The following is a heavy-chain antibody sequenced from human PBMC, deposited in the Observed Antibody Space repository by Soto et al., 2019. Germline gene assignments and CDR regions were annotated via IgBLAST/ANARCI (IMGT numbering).Heavy chain of an antibody. CDR2: IVVGSGNT. Sequence: SVKVSCKASGFTFTSSAVQWVRQARGQRLEWIGWIVVGSGNTNYAQKFQERVTITRDMSTSTAYMELSSLRSEDTAVYYCAAMTDYSDSSGYYQRPYDFDIWGQGTMVTVSS. D-gene: IGHD3-22*01. J-gene: IGHJ3*02. V-gene: IGHV1-58*01. CDR1: GFTFTSSA. CDR3: AAMTDYSDSSGYYQRPYDFDI.